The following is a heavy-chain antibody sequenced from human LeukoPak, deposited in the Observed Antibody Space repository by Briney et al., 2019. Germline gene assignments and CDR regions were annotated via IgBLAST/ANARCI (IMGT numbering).Heavy chain of an antibody. Sequence: PSETLSLTCAVYGGSFSGYYWSWIRQPPGKGLEWIGEINHSGSTNYNPSLKSRVTISVDTSKNQFSLKLSSVTAADTAVYYCARVRRYYYDSSGYYPRVGYFDYWGQGTLVTVSS. CDR3: ARVRRYYYDSSGYYPRVGYFDY. CDR2: INHSGST. D-gene: IGHD3-22*01. J-gene: IGHJ4*02. V-gene: IGHV4-34*01. CDR1: GGSFSGYY.